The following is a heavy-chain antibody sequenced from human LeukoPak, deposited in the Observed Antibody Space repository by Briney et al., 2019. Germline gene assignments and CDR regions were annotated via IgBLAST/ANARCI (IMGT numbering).Heavy chain of an antibody. CDR3: ATGGMYSYGFTSIGFDI. J-gene: IGHJ3*02. Sequence: SVKVSCKASGGSFSSHAITWVRQARGQGLEWMGGIILIASTINYAQKFQGRVTITADESTSTAYMELTSLRSEDTAVYYCATGGMYSYGFTSIGFDIWGQGTMVTVSS. CDR2: IILIASTI. D-gene: IGHD5-18*01. V-gene: IGHV1-69*01. CDR1: GGSFSSHA.